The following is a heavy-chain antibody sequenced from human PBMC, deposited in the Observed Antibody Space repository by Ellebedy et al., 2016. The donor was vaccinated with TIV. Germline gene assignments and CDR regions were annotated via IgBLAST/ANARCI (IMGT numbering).Heavy chain of an antibody. CDR1: GYTFTSYG. V-gene: IGHV1-18*01. Sequence: ASVKVSXXASGYTFTSYGIRWVRQAPGQGPEWMGWISAHNGNTNYAQKLQGRVTMTTDTSTSTAYMELRSLRSDDTAVYYCARGLHYDILTGFSGGMDVWGQGTTVTVSS. CDR3: ARGLHYDILTGFSGGMDV. D-gene: IGHD3-9*01. CDR2: ISAHNGNT. J-gene: IGHJ6*02.